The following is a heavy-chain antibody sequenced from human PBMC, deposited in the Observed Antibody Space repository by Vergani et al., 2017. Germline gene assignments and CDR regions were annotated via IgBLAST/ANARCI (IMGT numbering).Heavy chain of an antibody. CDR1: GFTLSNYD. Sequence: QVQLVESGGGVVQRGGSLRLSCATSGFTLSNYDMQWIRQGPGKGLEFVAFIQFDGSNQYYADSVKGRFTLSRDFSKNTLYLQMNSLRTDDTATYYCARVGSTTTVVTPGGNYYYYGMDVWGQGTTVTVSS. V-gene: IGHV3-30*02. CDR2: IQFDGSNQ. CDR3: ARVGSTTTVVTPGGNYYYYGMDV. J-gene: IGHJ6*02. D-gene: IGHD4-23*01.